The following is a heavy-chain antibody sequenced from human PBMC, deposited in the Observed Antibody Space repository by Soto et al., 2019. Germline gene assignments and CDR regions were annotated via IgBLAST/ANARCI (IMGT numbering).Heavy chain of an antibody. CDR3: WHRPHSSPFDY. Sequence: QITLKESGPTLVKPTQTLTLTCTFSGFSLSTSGVGVGWIRQPPGKALEWLALIYWDDDKRYSPSLKSRLTSSKDTSKTRLVLTITHIYPVDTASYCFWHRPHSSPFDYWCRGTLVTVSS. V-gene: IGHV2-5*02. CDR2: IYWDDDK. J-gene: IGHJ4*02. CDR1: GFSLSTSGVG.